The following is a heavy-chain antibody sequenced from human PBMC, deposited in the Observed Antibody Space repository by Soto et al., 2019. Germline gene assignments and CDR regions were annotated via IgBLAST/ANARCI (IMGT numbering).Heavy chain of an antibody. D-gene: IGHD6-25*01. CDR3: AIGMAAMQIRLDP. Sequence: QVQLQESGPGLVKPSQTLSLPCSVSGGSISSIDYFWSWIRQPPGKGLEWIGFIYHTGTTDSNPFPRSRVTISIDAGKSQFPRRLNAMTAAATSVYYHAIGMAAMQIRLDPCGQGILVTVSP. CDR2: IYHTGTT. CDR1: GGSISSIDYF. V-gene: IGHV4-30-4*01. J-gene: IGHJ5*02.